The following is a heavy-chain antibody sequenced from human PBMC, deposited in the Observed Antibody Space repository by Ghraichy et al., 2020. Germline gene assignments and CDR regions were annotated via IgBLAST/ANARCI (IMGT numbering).Heavy chain of an antibody. CDR3: ARHRRDVVAATTFFDY. J-gene: IGHJ4*02. CDR1: GGSISNSLSY. D-gene: IGHD2-15*01. CDR2: IYHTGST. Sequence: SENLSLTCTVSGGSISNSLSYWGWIRQPPGKGLEWIATIYHTGSTYYNPSLRTRVTISVDSSKSQFSLSLSSVTAADTAIYYCARHRRDVVAATTFFDYWGQGLLVTVSS. V-gene: IGHV4-39*01.